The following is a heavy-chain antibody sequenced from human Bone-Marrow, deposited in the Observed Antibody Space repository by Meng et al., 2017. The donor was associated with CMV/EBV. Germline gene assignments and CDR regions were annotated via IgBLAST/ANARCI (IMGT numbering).Heavy chain of an antibody. J-gene: IGHJ4*02. Sequence: SGYTFTSYYLHWVRQAPGKGIEWMGIINPSGGSTSYAKKFQGRVTMTRDTSTSTVYMELSSLRSEDTAVYYCAREHCSSTSCSRFDYWGQGTLVTVSS. CDR1: GYTFTSYY. CDR3: AREHCSSTSCSRFDY. CDR2: INPSGGST. V-gene: IGHV1-46*01. D-gene: IGHD2-2*01.